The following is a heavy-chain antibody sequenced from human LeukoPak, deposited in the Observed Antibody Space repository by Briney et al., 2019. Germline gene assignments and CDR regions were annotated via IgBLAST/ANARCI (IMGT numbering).Heavy chain of an antibody. V-gene: IGHV3-23*01. Sequence: PSETLSLTCTVSGGSISSSSYYWGWVRQAPGKGLEWVSFIGDSGGSTYYADSVKGRFTVSRDNSKSTLYLQMNRLRAEDTAVYYCAKDLVAGYCSRHSCYPLDYWGQGTLVTVSS. CDR1: GGSISSSSYY. CDR3: AKDLVAGYCSRHSCYPLDY. CDR2: IGDSGGST. J-gene: IGHJ4*02. D-gene: IGHD2-15*01.